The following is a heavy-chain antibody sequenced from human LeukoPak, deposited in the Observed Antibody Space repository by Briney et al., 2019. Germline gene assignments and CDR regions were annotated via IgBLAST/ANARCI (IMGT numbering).Heavy chain of an antibody. V-gene: IGHV5-51*01. CDR2: IYPGDSDT. CDR3: ARTYSGSYYGLDY. D-gene: IGHD1-26*01. Sequence: GESLKISCKGSGYIFTNSWIGWVRQMPGKGLEWTGIIYPGDSDTRYSPSFQGQVTISADKSISTAYLLWSSLKASDTAMYYCARTYSGSYYGLDYWGQGTLVTVSS. CDR1: GYIFTNSW. J-gene: IGHJ4*02.